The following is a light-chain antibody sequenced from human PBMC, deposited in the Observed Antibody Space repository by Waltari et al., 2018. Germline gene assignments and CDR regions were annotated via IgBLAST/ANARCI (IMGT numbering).Light chain of an antibody. CDR2: ADS. V-gene: IGLV1-40*01. Sequence: QFPVTAPKLLIYADSNRPSGVPDRFSVSKSGTSASLAISGLQTEDEADYYGQSDDSSLSGSGWVFGGGTKLTVL. J-gene: IGLJ3*02. CDR3: QSDDSSLSGSGWV.